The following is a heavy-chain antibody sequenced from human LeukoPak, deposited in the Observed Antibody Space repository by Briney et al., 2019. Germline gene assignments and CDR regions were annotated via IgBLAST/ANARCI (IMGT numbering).Heavy chain of an antibody. Sequence: GGSLRLSCAASGFTFSSYSINWVRQVPGKGLEWVANIKEDGSEKDYVDSVKGRFTISRDNAKNSLYLQMNSLRAEDTAVYYCAKVGSYYVGATQFDYWGQGTLVTVSS. CDR3: AKVGSYYVGATQFDY. CDR2: IKEDGSEK. CDR1: GFTFSSYS. V-gene: IGHV3-7*03. D-gene: IGHD1-26*01. J-gene: IGHJ4*02.